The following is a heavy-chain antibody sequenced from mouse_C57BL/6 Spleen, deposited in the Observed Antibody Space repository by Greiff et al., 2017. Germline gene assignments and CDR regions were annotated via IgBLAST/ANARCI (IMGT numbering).Heavy chain of an antibody. CDR2: IDPSDSYT. J-gene: IGHJ1*03. V-gene: IGHV1-59*01. CDR3: ARSGYYGSSYWYFDV. D-gene: IGHD1-1*01. CDR1: GYTFTSYW. Sequence: QVQLQQPGAELVRPGTSVKLSCKASGYTFTSYWMHWVKQRPGQGLEWIGVIDPSDSYTNYNQKFKGKATLTVDTSSSTAYMQLSSLTSEDSAVYYWARSGYYGSSYWYFDVWGTGTTVTVSS.